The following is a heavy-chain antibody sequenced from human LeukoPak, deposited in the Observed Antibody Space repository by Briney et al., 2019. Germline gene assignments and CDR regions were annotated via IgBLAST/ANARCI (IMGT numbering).Heavy chain of an antibody. Sequence: ASVKVSCKASGYTFTGYYMHWVRQAPGQGLEWMGWINPNSGGTNYAQKFQGRVTMTRDTSISTAYMELSRLRSDDTAVYYCARDLARLAAAGHLNWFDPWGQGTLVTVSS. CDR2: INPNSGGT. D-gene: IGHD6-13*01. J-gene: IGHJ5*02. CDR3: ARDLARLAAAGHLNWFDP. V-gene: IGHV1-2*02. CDR1: GYTFTGYY.